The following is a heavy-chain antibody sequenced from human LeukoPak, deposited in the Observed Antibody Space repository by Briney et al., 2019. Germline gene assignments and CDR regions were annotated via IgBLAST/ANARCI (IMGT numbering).Heavy chain of an antibody. CDR3: ARDGIS. J-gene: IGHJ4*02. CDR2: ISYDGSNK. CDR1: GFTFSSYA. D-gene: IGHD2-15*01. V-gene: IGHV3-30-3*01. Sequence: GGSLRLSCAASGFTFSSYAMHWVRQAPGKGLEWVAVISYDGSNKYYADSVKGRFTISRDNSKNTLYLQMNSLRAEDTAVYYCARDGISWGQGTLVTVSS.